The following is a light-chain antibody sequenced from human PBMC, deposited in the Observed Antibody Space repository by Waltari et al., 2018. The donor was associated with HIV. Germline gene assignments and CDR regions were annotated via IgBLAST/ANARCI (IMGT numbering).Light chain of an antibody. J-gene: IGLJ1*01. CDR1: SSNIENDN. Sequence: QSFLTQPPSASGTPGQTVTISCSGSSSNIENDNVYWYQQLPGMTPKLLIYKNFLRPSGVPDRFAASKSGTSASLTISVLRSADEADYYCVGWDSSLSAYVFGAGTKVAVL. CDR2: KNF. V-gene: IGLV1-47*01. CDR3: VGWDSSLSAYV.